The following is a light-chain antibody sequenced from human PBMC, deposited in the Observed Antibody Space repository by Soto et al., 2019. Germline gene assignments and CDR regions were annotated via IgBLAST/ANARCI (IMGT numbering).Light chain of an antibody. CDR2: GAS. CDR3: QQYNNWPPGWT. Sequence: IVMTQSPATLSVSPGERATLSCRAGQSVSSNLAWYQQKPGQAPRLLIYGASTRATGIPARFSGSGSGTEFTLTISSLQSEDFAVYYCQQYNNWPPGWTFGQGTKVDIK. V-gene: IGKV3-15*01. CDR1: QSVSSN. J-gene: IGKJ1*01.